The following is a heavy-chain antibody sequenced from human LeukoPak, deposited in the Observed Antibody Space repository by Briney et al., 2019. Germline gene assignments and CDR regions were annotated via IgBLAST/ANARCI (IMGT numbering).Heavy chain of an antibody. CDR3: VRRDNTGWNYFDC. V-gene: IGHV4-59*08. J-gene: IGHJ4*02. CDR2: IYYSGST. Sequence: SETLSLTCTVSGGSINSHYWSWIRQSPRKGLEWIGDIYYSGSTKYNPSLKSRVTISVDTPKNDLSLRLTSVLAADTAIYYCVRRDNTGWNYFDCWGQGILVTVSS. D-gene: IGHD6-19*01. CDR1: GGSINSHY.